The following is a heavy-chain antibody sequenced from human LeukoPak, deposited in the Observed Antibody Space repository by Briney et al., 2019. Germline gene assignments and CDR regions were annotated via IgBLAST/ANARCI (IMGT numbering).Heavy chain of an antibody. D-gene: IGHD1-26*01. J-gene: IGHJ4*02. CDR3: ARDLLVGAHFDY. CDR2: ISSSGSGK. CDR1: GFSFSSYE. V-gene: IGHV3-48*03. Sequence: GGSLRLSCAASGFSFSSYEMTWVRQAPGKGLEWVSFISSSGSGKNYADSVKGRFTISRDNAKNSLYLQMNSLRADDTAVYYCARDLLVGAHFDYWGQGTLVTVSS.